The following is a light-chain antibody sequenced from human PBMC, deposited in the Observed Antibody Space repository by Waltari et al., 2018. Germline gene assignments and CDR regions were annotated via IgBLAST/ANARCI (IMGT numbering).Light chain of an antibody. J-gene: IGKJ1*01. CDR2: GAS. CDR1: QSISKY. Sequence: EIMLMQSPGTLSLSPGERATLSCRASQSISKYLAWYQQKPGQAPRLLIYGASSRATGIPDRFSGSGSGTDFSLTISRLEPQDFAVYYCQHYVRLPATFGQGTKVEIK. V-gene: IGKV3-20*01. CDR3: QHYVRLPAT.